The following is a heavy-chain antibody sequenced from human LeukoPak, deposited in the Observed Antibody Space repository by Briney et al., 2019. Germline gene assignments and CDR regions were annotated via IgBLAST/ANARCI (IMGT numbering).Heavy chain of an antibody. D-gene: IGHD3-22*01. V-gene: IGHV3-23*01. J-gene: IGHJ4*02. Sequence: GGSLRLSCAASGFSLSSNWMTWVRQAPGEGLEWVSSISGTGYTTYYADSVKGRFTISRDNAQNTLYLQMTSLRADDTAVYYCAKGKKFYDSVDYSFFTPLDYWGEGTRVTVSS. CDR3: AKGKKFYDSVDYSFFTPLDY. CDR1: GFSLSSNW. CDR2: ISGTGYTT.